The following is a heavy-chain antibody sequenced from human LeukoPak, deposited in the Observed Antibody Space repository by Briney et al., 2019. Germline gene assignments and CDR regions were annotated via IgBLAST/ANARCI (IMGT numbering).Heavy chain of an antibody. CDR3: ARDPNSSSWYGAFDY. J-gene: IGHJ4*02. Sequence: SVKVSCKASGGTFSSYTISWVRQAPGQGLEWMGRIIPILGIANYAQKFQGRVTITTDESTSTAYMELSSLRSEDTAVYYCARDPNSSSWYGAFDYWGQGTLVTVSS. V-gene: IGHV1-69*16. CDR2: IIPILGIA. CDR1: GGTFSSYT. D-gene: IGHD6-13*01.